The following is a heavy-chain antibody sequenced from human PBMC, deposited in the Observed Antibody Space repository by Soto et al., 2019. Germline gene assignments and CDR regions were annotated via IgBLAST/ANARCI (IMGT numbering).Heavy chain of an antibody. CDR1: GGSIRSGGYF. CDR3: ARGVTSGSFPPFDL. Sequence: SETLSLTCTVSGGSIRSGGYFWSWIRQHPGKGLEWIGYIFYSGGTYYNPSLKSRVTISVDSSKNQFSLRLSSVTAADTAVYYCARGVTSGSFPPFDLWGQGTLVTVSS. D-gene: IGHD1-26*01. V-gene: IGHV4-31*03. J-gene: IGHJ4*02. CDR2: IFYSGGT.